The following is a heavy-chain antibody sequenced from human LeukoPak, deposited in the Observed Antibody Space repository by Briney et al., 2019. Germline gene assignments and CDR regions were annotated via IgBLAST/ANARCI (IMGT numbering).Heavy chain of an antibody. J-gene: IGHJ3*02. D-gene: IGHD4/OR15-4a*01. CDR1: GYTLTELS. V-gene: IGHV1-24*01. Sequence: ASVKVSCKVSGYTLTELSMHWVRQAPGKGLEWMGGFDPEDGETIYAQKFQGRVTMTEDTSTDTAYMELSSLRSEDTAVYYCATYFGRTIVSAFDIWGQGTMVTVSS. CDR3: ATYFGRTIVSAFDI. CDR2: FDPEDGET.